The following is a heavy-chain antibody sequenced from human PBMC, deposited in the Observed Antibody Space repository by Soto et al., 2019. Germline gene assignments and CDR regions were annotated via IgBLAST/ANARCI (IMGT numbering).Heavy chain of an antibody. CDR1: GDSVSGNSAA. D-gene: IGHD3-22*01. CDR3: AKSGLFDSSGYHHPHFDS. CDR2: TYYRSRWYN. V-gene: IGHV6-1*01. J-gene: IGHJ4*02. Sequence: SQTLSLTCAISGDSVSGNSAAWNWIRLSPSRGLEWLGRTYYRSRWYNDYAVSVKSRITVTPDTSKNQFSLHLNSVTPEDTAVYYCAKSGLFDSSGYHHPHFDSWGPGALVTVSS.